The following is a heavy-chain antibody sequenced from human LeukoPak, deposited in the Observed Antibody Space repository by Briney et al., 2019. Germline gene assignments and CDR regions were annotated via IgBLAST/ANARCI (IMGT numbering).Heavy chain of an antibody. V-gene: IGHV4-31*03. CDR3: ARAMKSSIAARHYYGMDV. Sequence: SETLSLTCTVSGGSISSGGYYWSWIRQHPGKCLEWIGYIYYSGSTYYNPSLKSRVTISVDTSKNQFSLKLSSVTAADTAVYYCARAMKSSIAARHYYGMDVWGQGTTVTVSS. D-gene: IGHD6-6*01. J-gene: IGHJ6*02. CDR2: IYYSGST. CDR1: GGSISSGGYY.